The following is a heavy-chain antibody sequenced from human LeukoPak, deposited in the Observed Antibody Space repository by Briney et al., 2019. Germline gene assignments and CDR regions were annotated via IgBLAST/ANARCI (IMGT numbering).Heavy chain of an antibody. CDR2: ISYDGSNK. D-gene: IGHD6-19*01. CDR3: ARVQEWLTYYFDY. J-gene: IGHJ4*02. V-gene: IGHV3-30*04. CDR1: GFTFSSYA. Sequence: GGSLRLSCAASGFTFSSYAMHWVRQAPGKGLEWVAVISYDGSNKYYADSVKGRFTISRDNSKNTLYLQMNSLRAEDTAVYYCARVQEWLTYYFDYWGQGILVTVSS.